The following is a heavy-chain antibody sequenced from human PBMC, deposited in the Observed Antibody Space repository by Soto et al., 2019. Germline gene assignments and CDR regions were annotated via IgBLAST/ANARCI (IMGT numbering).Heavy chain of an antibody. Sequence: QVQLQQWGAGLLKPSETLSLTCAVYGGSFSGYYWSWIRQPPGKGLEWIGEINHSGSPNYNPSLKSRVTISVDTSKNQFSLKLSSVTAADTAVYYCARGIYGGNSAFVDYWGQGTLVTVSS. D-gene: IGHD2-21*02. V-gene: IGHV4-34*01. CDR3: ARGIYGGNSAFVDY. J-gene: IGHJ4*02. CDR1: GGSFSGYY. CDR2: INHSGSP.